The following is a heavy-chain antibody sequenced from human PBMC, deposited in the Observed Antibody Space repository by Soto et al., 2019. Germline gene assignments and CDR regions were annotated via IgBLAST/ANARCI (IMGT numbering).Heavy chain of an antibody. CDR1: GYTFTSYA. Sequence: ASVKISCNASGYTFTSYAMHWVRQAPGQRLEWMGWSNAGNGNTKYSQKFQGRVTITRDTSASTAYMELSSLRSEDTAVYYCAREARMITFGGVIAHPEYYQHWGEGPLV. CDR2: SNAGNGNT. D-gene: IGHD3-16*02. J-gene: IGHJ1*01. V-gene: IGHV1-3*01. CDR3: AREARMITFGGVIAHPEYYQH.